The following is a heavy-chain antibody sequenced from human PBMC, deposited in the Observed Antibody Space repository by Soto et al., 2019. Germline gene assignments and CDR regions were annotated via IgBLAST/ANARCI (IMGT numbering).Heavy chain of an antibody. D-gene: IGHD2-21*01. V-gene: IGHV3-74*01. J-gene: IGHJ4*02. Sequence: EVQLVESGGGLVQPGGSLRLSCAASGFMFSSYWMHWVRQAPGKGPVWVSHIDSDGSDTTYADSVKGRFTISRDNAKNTLYLQMNSLRAEDTAVYYCVREHIGVGIDYWGLGTLVTVSS. CDR1: GFMFSSYW. CDR2: IDSDGSDT. CDR3: VREHIGVGIDY.